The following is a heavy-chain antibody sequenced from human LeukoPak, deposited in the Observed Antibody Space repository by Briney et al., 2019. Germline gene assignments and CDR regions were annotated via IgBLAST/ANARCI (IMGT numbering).Heavy chain of an antibody. CDR2: INHSGST. V-gene: IGHV4-34*01. CDR3: ASIADRNAFDI. D-gene: IGHD3-16*02. J-gene: IGHJ3*02. CDR1: GGSFSGYY. Sequence: PSETLSLTFAVYGGSFSGYYWSWIRQPPGKGLEWSGEINHSGSTNYNPSLKSRVTISVDTSKNEFSLKLSSVTAADTAVYYCASIADRNAFDIWGQGTMVTVSS.